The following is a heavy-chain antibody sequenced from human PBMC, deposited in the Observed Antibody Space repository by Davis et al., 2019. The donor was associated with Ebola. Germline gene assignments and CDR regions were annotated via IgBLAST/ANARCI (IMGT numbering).Heavy chain of an antibody. J-gene: IGHJ6*02. D-gene: IGHD1-1*01. Sequence: SSVKVSCKASGGTFSSYAISWVRQAPGQGLEWMGGIIPIFGTANYAQKFQGRVTITADESTSTAYMELSSLRSEDTAVYYCATGASTTGISYYYGMDVWGQGTTVTVSS. CDR2: IIPIFGTA. V-gene: IGHV1-69*13. CDR1: GGTFSSYA. CDR3: ATGASTTGISYYYGMDV.